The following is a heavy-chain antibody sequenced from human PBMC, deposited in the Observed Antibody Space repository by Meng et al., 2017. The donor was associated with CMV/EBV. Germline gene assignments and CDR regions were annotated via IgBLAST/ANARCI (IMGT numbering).Heavy chain of an antibody. CDR3: ARDFPDNYDGRGSNYFGWDI. Sequence: GGSLRLSCAASGIAVTDNYMSWVRQAPGMGPQCVSLIYSGGGTKYADSVRGRFTISRDSSKNTLHLEMNSLRVEDTAVYYCARDFPDNYDGRGSNYFGWDIWGQGTTVTVSS. CDR2: IYSGGGT. D-gene: IGHD4-23*01. V-gene: IGHV3-53*01. J-gene: IGHJ6*02. CDR1: GIAVTDNY.